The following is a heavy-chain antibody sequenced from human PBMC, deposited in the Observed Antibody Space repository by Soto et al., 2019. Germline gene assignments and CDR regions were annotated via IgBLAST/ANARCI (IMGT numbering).Heavy chain of an antibody. V-gene: IGHV5-51*01. J-gene: IGHJ4*02. D-gene: IGHD3-10*01. CDR1: GYSFTNYW. Sequence: GVSLKISCKGSGYSFTNYWIGWVRQMPGKGLEWKGIIYPGDSDTRYSPSFQGQVTISADKSISTAYLQWSSLKASDTAMYYCARHEGYYGSPAAGLFDYWGQGTLVTVSS. CDR2: IYPGDSDT. CDR3: ARHEGYYGSPAAGLFDY.